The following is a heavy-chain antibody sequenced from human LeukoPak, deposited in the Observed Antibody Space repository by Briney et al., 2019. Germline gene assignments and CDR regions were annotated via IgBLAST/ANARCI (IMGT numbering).Heavy chain of an antibody. CDR2: IYYSGST. CDR1: GGSISSSSYY. D-gene: IGHD3-16*01. J-gene: IGHJ4*02. V-gene: IGHV4-39*01. Sequence: SETLSLTCTVSGGSISSSSYYWGWIRQPPGKGLEWIGSIYYSGSTYYNPSLKSRVTISVDTSKNQFSLKLSSVTAADTAVYYCASWGHLNYWGQGTLVTVSS. CDR3: ASWGHLNY.